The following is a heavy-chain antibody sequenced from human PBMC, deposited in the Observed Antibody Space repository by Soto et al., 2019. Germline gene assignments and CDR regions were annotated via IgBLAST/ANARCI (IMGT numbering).Heavy chain of an antibody. V-gene: IGHV4-34*01. CDR1: GGSFSGYY. CDR2: INHSGST. Sequence: QVQLQQWGAGLLKPSETLSLTCAVYGGSFSGYYWSWIRQPPGKGLEWIGEINHSGSTNYNPSLKSRVTISVDTSKNQFSLKLSSVTAADTAVYYCARERFLEWLLRERVTRGFDYWGQGTLVTVSS. J-gene: IGHJ4*02. D-gene: IGHD3-3*01. CDR3: ARERFLEWLLRERVTRGFDY.